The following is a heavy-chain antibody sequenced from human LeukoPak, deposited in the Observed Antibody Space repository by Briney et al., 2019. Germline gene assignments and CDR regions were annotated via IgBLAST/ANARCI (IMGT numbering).Heavy chain of an antibody. CDR1: VYTLTELS. CDR3: ATLVSVSMGIMAESINWFDP. V-gene: IGHV1-24*01. Sequence: WASVKVSCKVSVYTLTELSMHWVRQAPGKGLEWMGGFDPEDGETIYAQKFQGRVTMTEDTSTDTAYMELSSLRSEDTAVYYCATLVSVSMGIMAESINWFDPWGQGTLVTVSS. J-gene: IGHJ5*02. CDR2: FDPEDGET. D-gene: IGHD3-16*01.